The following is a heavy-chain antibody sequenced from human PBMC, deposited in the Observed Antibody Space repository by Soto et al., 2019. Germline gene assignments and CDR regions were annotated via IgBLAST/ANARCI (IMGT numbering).Heavy chain of an antibody. J-gene: IGHJ4*02. CDR1: GGSFSSYY. D-gene: IGHD3-3*01. CDR3: ARVTRGYYTIDY. CDR2: INPSGST. V-gene: IGHV4-34*01. Sequence: SETLSLTCAVYGGSFSSYYWSWIRQPPGKVLEWIGEINPSGSTNYNPSLKSRVTISVDTSKNQFYLKLSAVTAADTAVYYCARVTRGYYTIDYWGQGTLVTVSS.